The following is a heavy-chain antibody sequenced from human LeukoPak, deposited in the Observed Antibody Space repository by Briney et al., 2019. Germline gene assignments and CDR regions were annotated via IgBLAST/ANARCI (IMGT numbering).Heavy chain of an antibody. Sequence: AGGSLRLSCAASGFTFSSYAMSWVRQAPGKGLEWVSAISGSGGSTYYADSVKGRFTISRDNSKNTLYLQMNSLRAEDTAVYYCAVAGWGSDYYYGMDVWGQGTTVTVSS. CDR1: GFTFSSYA. D-gene: IGHD3-16*01. CDR2: ISGSGGST. J-gene: IGHJ6*02. CDR3: AVAGWGSDYYYGMDV. V-gene: IGHV3-23*01.